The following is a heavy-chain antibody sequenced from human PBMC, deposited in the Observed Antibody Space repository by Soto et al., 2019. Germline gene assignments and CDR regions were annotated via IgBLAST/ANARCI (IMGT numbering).Heavy chain of an antibody. Sequence: SETLSLSCSVSGGSVRSGNHFWNWIRQPPGRRLEWLGYMYYTGVTNYNPSLKSRVSMSVDTSKNQFSLKLTSLTAADTAVYYCARGGEPLGYYGLDVWGQGITVTVSS. V-gene: IGHV4-61*01. J-gene: IGHJ6*02. CDR1: GGSVRSGNHF. CDR2: MYYTGVT. D-gene: IGHD3-10*01. CDR3: ARGGEPLGYYGLDV.